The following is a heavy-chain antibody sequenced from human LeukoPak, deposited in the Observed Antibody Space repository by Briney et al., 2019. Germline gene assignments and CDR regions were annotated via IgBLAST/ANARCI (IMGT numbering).Heavy chain of an antibody. CDR1: GFTFSSFW. V-gene: IGHV3-7*01. CDR3: ARWEGNGYYFDY. D-gene: IGHD3-22*01. CDR2: IKQDGSEE. J-gene: IGHJ4*02. Sequence: PGGSLRLSSAASGFTFSSFWMSWVRQAPGKGLEWVANIKQDGSEEYYVDSVKGRFTISRDNGKNSLYLQMNSLRAEDTAVYYCARWEGNGYYFDYRGQGTLVTVSS.